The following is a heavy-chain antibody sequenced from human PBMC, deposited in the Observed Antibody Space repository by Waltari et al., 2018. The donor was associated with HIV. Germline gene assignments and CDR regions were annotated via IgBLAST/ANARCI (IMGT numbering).Heavy chain of an antibody. CDR2: ISSTSNTI. D-gene: IGHD2-15*01. Sequence: EVQLVESGGGLVKPGRSLRLPCAAPGFTFSSSSMNWVRQAPGKGLEWVSYISSTSNTIYYADSVKGRFTVSRDNAKNSLSLQMNSLRAEDTAVYFCAKEVVALPHYYYYGLDVWGQGTTVTVSS. J-gene: IGHJ6*02. V-gene: IGHV3-48*04. CDR3: AKEVVALPHYYYYGLDV. CDR1: GFTFSSSS.